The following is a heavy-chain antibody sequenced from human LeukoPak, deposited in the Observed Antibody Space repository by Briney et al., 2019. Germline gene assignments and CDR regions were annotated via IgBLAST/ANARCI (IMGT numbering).Heavy chain of an antibody. J-gene: IGHJ5*02. V-gene: IGHV1-69*04. Sequence: SVKVSCKASGGTFSSYAISWVRQAPGQGLEWMGRIIPILGIANYAQKFQGRVTITTDKSTSTAYMELSSLRSEDTAVYYCARVRYSSGWYMDWFDPWGQGTLVTVSS. CDR3: ARVRYSSGWYMDWFDP. CDR1: GGTFSSYA. D-gene: IGHD6-19*01. CDR2: IIPILGIA.